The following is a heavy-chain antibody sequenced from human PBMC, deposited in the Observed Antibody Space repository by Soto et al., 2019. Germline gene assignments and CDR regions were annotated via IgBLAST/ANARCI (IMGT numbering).Heavy chain of an antibody. CDR3: AKVHVLLWFGELWGFDY. CDR2: ISGSGGST. J-gene: IGHJ4*02. CDR1: GFTFSSYA. V-gene: IGHV3-23*01. Sequence: GGSLRLSCAASGFTFSSYAMSWVRQAPGKGLEWVSAISGSGGSTYYADSVKGRFTISRDNSKNTLYLQMNSLRAEDTAVYYCAKVHVLLWFGELWGFDYWGQGTLVTVSS. D-gene: IGHD3-10*01.